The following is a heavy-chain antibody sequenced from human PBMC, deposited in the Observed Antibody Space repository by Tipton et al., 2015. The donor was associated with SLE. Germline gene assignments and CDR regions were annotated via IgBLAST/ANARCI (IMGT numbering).Heavy chain of an antibody. CDR3: ASGFSGSLGGY. V-gene: IGHV3-11*04. CDR1: GFTLSGYY. J-gene: IGHJ4*02. Sequence: SLRLSCVASGFTLSGYYMAWIRQAPGQGLEWISFISGPGDPIYHADSVKGRFTTSRDNAKNSLYLQMNSLRAEDTAVYYCASGFSGSLGGYWGQGTLVTVSS. CDR2: ISGPGDPI. D-gene: IGHD1-26*01.